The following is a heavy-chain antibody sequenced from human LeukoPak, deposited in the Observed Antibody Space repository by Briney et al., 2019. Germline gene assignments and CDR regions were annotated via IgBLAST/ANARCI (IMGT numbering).Heavy chain of an antibody. CDR1: GFTGSSNY. CDR3: ARDRRYDFWSGYYSYYFDY. CDR2: IYSGGST. Sequence: GGSLRLSCAASGFTGSSNYMSWVRQAPGKGLEWVSVIYSGGSTYYADSVKGRFTISRDNSKNTLYLQMNSLRAEDTAVYYCARDRRYDFWSGYYSYYFDYWGQGTLVTVSS. J-gene: IGHJ4*02. V-gene: IGHV3-66*02. D-gene: IGHD3-3*01.